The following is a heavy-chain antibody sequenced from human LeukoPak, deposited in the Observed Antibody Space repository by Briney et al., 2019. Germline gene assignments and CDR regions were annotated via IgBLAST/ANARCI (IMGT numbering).Heavy chain of an antibody. CDR2: MNPNSGNT. CDR1: GYTFTSYD. D-gene: IGHD3-10*01. J-gene: IGHJ4*02. CDR3: ARTFHYYGSGSYYNLVY. Sequence: ASVKVSCKASGYTFTSYDINWVRQATGQGLEWMGWMNPNSGNTGYAQKFQGRVIMTRNTSISTAYMELSSLRSEDTAVYYCARTFHYYGSGSYYNLVYWGQGTLVTVSS. V-gene: IGHV1-8*01.